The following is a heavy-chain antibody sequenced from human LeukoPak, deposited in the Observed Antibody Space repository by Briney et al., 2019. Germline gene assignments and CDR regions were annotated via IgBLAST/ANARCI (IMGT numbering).Heavy chain of an antibody. CDR2: INHSGTT. J-gene: IGHJ4*02. CDR3: ASHYSSGSYRYTGSFDS. Sequence: SETLSLTCAVYGGSFSNYYWSWIRQPPGKGLEWIGEINHSGTTNYSPSLKSRVSISVDTSKNQFSLKLNSVTAADAAMYYCASHYSSGSYRYTGSFDSWGQGMLVNVSS. D-gene: IGHD3-16*02. CDR1: GGSFSNYY. V-gene: IGHV4-34*01.